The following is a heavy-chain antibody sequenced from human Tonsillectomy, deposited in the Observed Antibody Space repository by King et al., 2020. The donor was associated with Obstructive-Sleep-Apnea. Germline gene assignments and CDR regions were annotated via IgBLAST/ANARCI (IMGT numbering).Heavy chain of an antibody. CDR1: RFTFSYYS. CDR3: ARGKNDYYYYVMDV. Sequence: VQLVESGGALVQPGGSLRLSCAASRFTFSYYSMHWVRQTPGKGLVWVSRINGDGSGTNYADSVKGRFTISRDNAKDTLYLQMNSLRAEDTAMYYCARGKNDYYYYVMDVWGHGTTVTVSS. D-gene: IGHD1-1*01. V-gene: IGHV3-74*01. CDR2: INGDGSGT. J-gene: IGHJ6*02.